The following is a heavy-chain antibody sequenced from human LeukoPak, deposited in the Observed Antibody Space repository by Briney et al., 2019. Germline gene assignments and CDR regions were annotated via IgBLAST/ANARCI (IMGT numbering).Heavy chain of an antibody. CDR3: ARGRNVLRFGTTARKYYFDY. V-gene: IGHV4-34*01. Sequence: SETLSLTCAVCGGSFSGYYWSWIRQPPGKGLEWIGEINHSGSTNYNPSLKSRVTISVDTSKNQFSLKLSSVTAADTAVYYCARGRNVLRFGTTARKYYFDYWGQGTLVTVSS. CDR2: INHSGST. D-gene: IGHD6-6*01. CDR1: GGSFSGYY. J-gene: IGHJ4*02.